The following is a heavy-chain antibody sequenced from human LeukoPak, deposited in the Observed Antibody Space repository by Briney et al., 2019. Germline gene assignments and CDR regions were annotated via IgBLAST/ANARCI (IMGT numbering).Heavy chain of an antibody. CDR2: MWYDGSNK. V-gene: IGHV3-33*01. CDR3: ARDVVVVVPAAIAYYYYGMDV. Sequence: PGGSLRLSCAASGFTFSSYGMHWVRQAPGKGLEWVAVMWYDGSNKYYADSVKGRFTISRDNSKNTLYLQMNSLRAEDTAVYYCARDVVVVVPAAIAYYYYGMDVWGQGTTVTVSS. D-gene: IGHD2-2*01. CDR1: GFTFSSYG. J-gene: IGHJ6*02.